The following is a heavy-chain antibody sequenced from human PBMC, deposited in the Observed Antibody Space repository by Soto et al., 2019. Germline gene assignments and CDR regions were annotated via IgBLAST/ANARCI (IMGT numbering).Heavy chain of an antibody. D-gene: IGHD3-22*01. V-gene: IGHV1-18*01. J-gene: IGHJ4*02. CDR2: ISVYNGNT. CDR1: GYSFATSG. CDR3: ARAGQYYDASGYAD. Sequence: QVKLVQSGTEVKKPGASIKVSCKASGYSFATSGMTWVRQAPGQGLEWMGWISVYNGNTNYDQKLQDRVTMTTDTSTNTAFLEMRNLRSDDTAVYYCARAGQYYDASGYADWGQGTHVTVS.